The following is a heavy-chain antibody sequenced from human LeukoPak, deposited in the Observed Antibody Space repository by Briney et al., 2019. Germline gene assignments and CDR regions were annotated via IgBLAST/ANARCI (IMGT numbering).Heavy chain of an antibody. D-gene: IGHD3-3*01. J-gene: IGHJ4*02. Sequence: SETLSLTCTVSGGSISSYYWSWIRQPAGKGLEWIGRIYTSGSTNYNPSLKSRVTISVDTSKNQFSLKLSSVTAADTAVYYCARDKGVDYDFWSGYYSRFYYWGQGTLVTVSS. CDR1: GGSISSYY. V-gene: IGHV4-4*07. CDR2: IYTSGST. CDR3: ARDKGVDYDFWSGYYSRFYY.